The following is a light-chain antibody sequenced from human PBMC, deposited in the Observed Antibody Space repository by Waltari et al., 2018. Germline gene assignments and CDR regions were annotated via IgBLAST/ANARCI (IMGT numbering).Light chain of an antibody. V-gene: IGLV7-46*01. CDR1: TGTVTSGHY. CDR2: DTT. Sequence: QAVVTQEPSLTVSPGGTVTLTCGSSTGTVTSGHYPYWFQQKPGQAPRTLIYDTTNKHSWTPARFSASLLGGKAALTLSGAQPEDEAEYYCLLVYSGLRGVFGTGTKVTVL. J-gene: IGLJ1*01. CDR3: LLVYSGLRGV.